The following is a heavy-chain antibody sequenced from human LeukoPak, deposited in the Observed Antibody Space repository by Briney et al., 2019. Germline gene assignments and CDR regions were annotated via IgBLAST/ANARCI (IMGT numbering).Heavy chain of an antibody. CDR1: GGSFSGYY. J-gene: IGHJ6*03. D-gene: IGHD2-2*01. CDR2: INHSGST. Sequence: SETLSLTCAVYGGSFSGYYWSWIRQPPGKGLEWIGEINHSGSTNYNPSLKSRVTISVDTSKNQFSLKLSSVTAADTAVYYCARRVKGCSSTSCWMLTPRYYYYYMDVWGQGTTVTISS. CDR3: ARRVKGCSSTSCWMLTPRYYYYYMDV. V-gene: IGHV4-34*01.